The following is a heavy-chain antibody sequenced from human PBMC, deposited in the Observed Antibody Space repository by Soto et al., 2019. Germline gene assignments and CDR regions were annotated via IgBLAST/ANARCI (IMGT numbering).Heavy chain of an antibody. V-gene: IGHV3-23*01. CDR2: ISGSGGST. J-gene: IGHJ6*02. D-gene: IGHD3-22*01. CDR3: ARDAYYYDSSGYLTTYYGMDV. CDR1: GFTFSSYA. Sequence: GGSLRLSCAASGFTFSSYAMSWVRQAPGKGLEWVSAISGSGGSTYYADSVKGRFTISRDNSKNTLYLQMNSLRAEDTAVYYCARDAYYYDSSGYLTTYYGMDVWGQGTTVTVSS.